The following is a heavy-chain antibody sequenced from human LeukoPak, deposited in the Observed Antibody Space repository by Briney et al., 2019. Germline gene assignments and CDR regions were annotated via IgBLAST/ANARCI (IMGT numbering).Heavy chain of an antibody. D-gene: IGHD6-13*01. CDR2: ISTDGYTQ. V-gene: IGHV3-30*03. Sequence: GGSLRLSCAASEFTFSSYSMNWVRQAPGKGLEWLAVISTDGYTQSYADSVKGRFTISRDNSKNTLYLQMNNLRAEDTAVYYCARDGRSWYDLDYYFDYWGQGTLVTVSS. CDR1: EFTFSSYS. J-gene: IGHJ4*02. CDR3: ARDGRSWYDLDYYFDY.